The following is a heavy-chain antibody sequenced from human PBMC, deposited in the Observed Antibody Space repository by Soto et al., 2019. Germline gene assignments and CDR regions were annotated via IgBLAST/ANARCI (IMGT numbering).Heavy chain of an antibody. J-gene: IGHJ6*03. Sequence: ASVKVSCKASGYTFTSYGISWVRQAPGQGLEWMGWISAYNGNTNYAQKLQGRVTMTTDTSTSTAYMELRSLRSDDTAVYYCARVHEDSGYEYYYYMDVWGKGTTVTVSS. D-gene: IGHD5-12*01. CDR1: GYTFTSYG. CDR2: ISAYNGNT. V-gene: IGHV1-18*01. CDR3: ARVHEDSGYEYYYYMDV.